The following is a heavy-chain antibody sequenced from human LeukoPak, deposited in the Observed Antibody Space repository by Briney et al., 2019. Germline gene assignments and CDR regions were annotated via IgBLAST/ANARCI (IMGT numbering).Heavy chain of an antibody. V-gene: IGHV3-48*02. CDR3: ARDSANSFDY. Sequence: GGSLRLSCAASGFTFSSYSMNWVRQAPGKGLQWVSYISDSGAAMYYADSVKGRFTISRDNAKNSLYLQMNSLRDGDTAVYYCARDSANSFDYWGQGALVTVSS. J-gene: IGHJ4*02. CDR2: ISDSGAAM. CDR1: GFTFSSYS.